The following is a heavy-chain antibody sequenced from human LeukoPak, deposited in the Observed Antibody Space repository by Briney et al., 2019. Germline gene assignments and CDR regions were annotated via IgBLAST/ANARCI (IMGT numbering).Heavy chain of an antibody. CDR1: GYTFTSYY. V-gene: IGHV1-46*01. CDR3: ARRGLYYHYMDV. J-gene: IGHJ6*03. CDR2: INPSGGST. Sequence: ASVKVSCKASGYTFTSYYMHWVRQAPGQGLEWMGIINPSGGSTSYAQKSQGRVTMTRDMSTSTVYMELSSLRSEDTAVYYCARRGLYYHYMDVWGKGTTVTVSS.